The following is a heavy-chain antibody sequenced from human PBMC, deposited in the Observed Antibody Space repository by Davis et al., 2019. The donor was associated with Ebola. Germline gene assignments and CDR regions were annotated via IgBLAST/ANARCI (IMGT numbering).Heavy chain of an antibody. CDR3: ARHRPDCRGGSCYSLDY. J-gene: IGHJ4*02. CDR2: IYPGDSDT. V-gene: IGHV5-51*01. D-gene: IGHD2-15*01. Sequence: PGGSLRLSCKGSGYSFTSYWIGWVRQMPGKGLEWMGIIYPGDSDTTYSPSFQGQVTISADKSISTAYLQWSSLKASDTAMYYCARHRPDCRGGSCYSLDYWGQGTLVTVSS. CDR1: GYSFTSYW.